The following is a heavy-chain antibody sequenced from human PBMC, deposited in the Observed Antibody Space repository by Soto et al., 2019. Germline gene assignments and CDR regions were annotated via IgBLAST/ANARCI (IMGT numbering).Heavy chain of an antibody. CDR3: ARDPTVGYGDYGNWFDP. V-gene: IGHV1-69*06. Sequence: QVQLVQSGAEVKKPGSSVKVSCKASGGTFSSYAISWVRQAPGQGLEWMGGIIPIFGTANYAQKFQGRVTITADKSTSTAYMELSSLRSEDTAVYYCARDPTVGYGDYGNWFDPWGQGTLVTVSS. CDR1: GGTFSSYA. J-gene: IGHJ5*02. CDR2: IIPIFGTA. D-gene: IGHD4-17*01.